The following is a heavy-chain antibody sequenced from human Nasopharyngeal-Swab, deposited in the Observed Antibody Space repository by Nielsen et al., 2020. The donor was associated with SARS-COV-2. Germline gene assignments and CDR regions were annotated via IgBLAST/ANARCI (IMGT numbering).Heavy chain of an antibody. Sequence: GGSLRLSCAASGFTFSSNSMNWVRQAPGRGLEWVSFISSSGSIIYNADSVKGRFTISRDNAKNSLYLQMNSLRAEDTAVYYCARGGDPREVVAATDCFDPWGQGTLVTVSS. J-gene: IGHJ5*02. D-gene: IGHD2-15*01. CDR1: GFTFSSNS. CDR2: ISSSGSII. CDR3: ARGGDPREVVAATDCFDP. V-gene: IGHV3-48*04.